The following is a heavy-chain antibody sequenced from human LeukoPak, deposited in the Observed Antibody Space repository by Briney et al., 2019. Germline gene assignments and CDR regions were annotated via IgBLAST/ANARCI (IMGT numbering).Heavy chain of an antibody. CDR2: INQDGNKE. CDR3: ARGDAFPGDY. CDR1: GFTFSSYA. Sequence: PVGSLRLSCAASGFTFSSYAMSWVRQAPGKGLDLVANINQDGNKEYYVDSVKGRFTISRDNANNSLYLQMNSLRAEDTAVYYCARGDAFPGDYWGQGTLVTVSS. J-gene: IGHJ4*02. V-gene: IGHV3-7*04.